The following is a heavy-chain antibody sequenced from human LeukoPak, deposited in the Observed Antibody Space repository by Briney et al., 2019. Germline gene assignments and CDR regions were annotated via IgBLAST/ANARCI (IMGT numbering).Heavy chain of an antibody. J-gene: IGHJ4*02. D-gene: IGHD3-22*01. Sequence: GGSLRLSCATSGFTFSSYGMSWVRQAPGKGLEWVSGISNSGGTTYYTDSTKGRFTISRDNSKNTLYLQMNSLRVQDTGVYYCAKGGTYYYDSSGYYYFDYWGQGTLVTVSS. CDR1: GFTFSSYG. V-gene: IGHV3-23*01. CDR2: ISNSGGTT. CDR3: AKGGTYYYDSSGYYYFDY.